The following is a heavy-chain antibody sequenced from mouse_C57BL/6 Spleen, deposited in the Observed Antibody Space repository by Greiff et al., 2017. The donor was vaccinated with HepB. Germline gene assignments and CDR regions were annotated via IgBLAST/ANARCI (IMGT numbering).Heavy chain of an antibody. J-gene: IGHJ4*01. D-gene: IGHD1-1*01. CDR3: ARRNYYGSSYRYYAMDY. CDR1: GYTFTDYA. V-gene: IGHV1-67*01. Sequence: QLQQSGPELVRPGVSVKISCKGSGYTFTDYAMHWVKQSHAKSLEWIGVISTYYGDASYIQKFKDKATMTVDNSSSTAYMELARLTSEDSAVYYCARRNYYGSSYRYYAMDYWGQGTSVTVSS. CDR2: ISTYYGDA.